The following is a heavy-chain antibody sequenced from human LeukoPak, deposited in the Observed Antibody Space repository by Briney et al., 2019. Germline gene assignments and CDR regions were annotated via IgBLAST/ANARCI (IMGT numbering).Heavy chain of an antibody. CDR1: GGSISSYY. CDR2: IYYGGST. Sequence: SETLSLTCTVSGGSISSYYWSWIRQPPGKGLEWIGYIYYGGSTNYNPSLKSRVTISVDTSKNQFSLKLSSVTAADTAVYYCARLLQDSSGYYYYYYGMDVWGQGTTVTVSS. V-gene: IGHV4-59*08. D-gene: IGHD3-22*01. J-gene: IGHJ6*02. CDR3: ARLLQDSSGYYYYYYGMDV.